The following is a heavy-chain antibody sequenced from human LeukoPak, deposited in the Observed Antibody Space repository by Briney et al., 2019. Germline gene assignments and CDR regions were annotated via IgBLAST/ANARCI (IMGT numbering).Heavy chain of an antibody. Sequence: GGSLRLSCAASGFTFSSYTMSWVRQAPGKGLEWVSTITTSDGNTYYADSVKGRFAISRDNSKNTLYLQMNSLRAEDTAVYYCAKILERELQYYYYGMDVWGQGTTVTVSS. J-gene: IGHJ6*02. D-gene: IGHD5-24*01. CDR1: GFTFSSYT. CDR2: ITTSDGNT. V-gene: IGHV3-23*01. CDR3: AKILERELQYYYYGMDV.